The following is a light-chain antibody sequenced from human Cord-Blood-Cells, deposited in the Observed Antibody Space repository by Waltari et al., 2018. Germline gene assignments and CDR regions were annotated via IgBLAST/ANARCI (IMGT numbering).Light chain of an antibody. Sequence: EIVMTQSTATLSVSPGERATLSCRASQSVSSNLAWYQQKPGQAPRPLIYGASTRATGIPARFSGSGSGTEFTLTISSLQSEDFAVYYCQQYNNWPRTFGQGTKVEIK. V-gene: IGKV3-15*01. CDR1: QSVSSN. CDR2: GAS. CDR3: QQYNNWPRT. J-gene: IGKJ1*01.